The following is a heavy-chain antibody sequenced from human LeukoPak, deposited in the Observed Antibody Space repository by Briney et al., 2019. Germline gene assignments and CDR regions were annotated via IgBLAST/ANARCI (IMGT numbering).Heavy chain of an antibody. Sequence: SSETLSPTCAVSGDSISSRNWWNWVRQSPGKGLDWVGEISHGGITKYNPSLKNRVTISKDNSRNEFSLKLNSVTAADTSVYFCARSAGWWSLDYWGQGALVTVSA. V-gene: IGHV4-4*02. CDR3: ARSAGWWSLDY. CDR2: ISHGGIT. CDR1: GDSISSRNW. D-gene: IGHD2-8*02. J-gene: IGHJ4*02.